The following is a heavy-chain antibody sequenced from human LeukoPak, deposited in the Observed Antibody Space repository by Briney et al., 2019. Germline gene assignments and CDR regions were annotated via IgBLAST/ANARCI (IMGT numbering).Heavy chain of an antibody. Sequence: SETLSLTCAVYGGSFSGYYWSWIRQPPGKGLEWIGEINHSGSTNCNPSLKSRVTISVDTSKNQFSLKLSSVTAADTAVYYCARHHFTYLFHYSYGLDYWGQGTLVTVSS. CDR3: ARHHFTYLFHYSYGLDY. V-gene: IGHV4-34*01. J-gene: IGHJ4*02. D-gene: IGHD5-18*01. CDR1: GGSFSGYY. CDR2: INHSGST.